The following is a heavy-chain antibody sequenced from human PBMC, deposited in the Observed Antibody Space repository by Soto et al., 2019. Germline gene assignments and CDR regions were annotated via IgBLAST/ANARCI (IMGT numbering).Heavy chain of an antibody. V-gene: IGHV1-8*01. Sequence: ASVKVSCKASGYTFTRYDINWVRQATGQGVEWMGWMNPNSGNTGYAQKFQGRVAMTRNTSVSTASMELSSLSSEDTAVYYCARGLWYSSSWKYYYNYYGMDVWGQGTTVTVSS. CDR3: ARGLWYSSSWKYYYNYYGMDV. J-gene: IGHJ6*02. CDR1: GYTFTRYD. D-gene: IGHD6-13*01. CDR2: MNPNSGNT.